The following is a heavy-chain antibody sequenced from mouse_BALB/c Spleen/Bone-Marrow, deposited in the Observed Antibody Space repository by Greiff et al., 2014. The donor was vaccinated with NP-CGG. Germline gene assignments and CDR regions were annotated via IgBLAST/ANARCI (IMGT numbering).Heavy chain of an antibody. Sequence: QVQLKESGAELVRPGTSVKVSCKASGYAFTNYFIEWVKQRPGQGLEWIGVLNPGSGGTNYNKKFKGKATLTADKSSSTAYMQLSSLTSDDSAVYFCARDGNWFPYWGQGTLVTVSA. CDR1: GYAFTNYF. V-gene: IGHV1-54*01. CDR2: LNPGSGGT. CDR3: ARDGNWFPY. J-gene: IGHJ3*01. D-gene: IGHD2-1*01.